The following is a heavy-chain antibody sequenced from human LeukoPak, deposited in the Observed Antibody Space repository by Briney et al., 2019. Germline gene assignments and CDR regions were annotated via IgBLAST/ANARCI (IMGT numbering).Heavy chain of an antibody. CDR2: IIGSGGGT. V-gene: IGHV3-23*01. Sequence: GGSLRLSCAASGFTFSNYAMSWVRQAPGKGLEWVSAIIGSGGGTYYADSLKGRFTVSRDNSKNTLCLQMNSLRAEDTAVYYCAKEKAAAGTGAFDYWGQGTLVTVSS. D-gene: IGHD6-13*01. CDR1: GFTFSNYA. CDR3: AKEKAAAGTGAFDY. J-gene: IGHJ4*02.